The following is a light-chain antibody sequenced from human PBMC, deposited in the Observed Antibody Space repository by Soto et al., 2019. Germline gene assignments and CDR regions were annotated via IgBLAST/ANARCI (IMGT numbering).Light chain of an antibody. CDR1: QDIATY. J-gene: IGKJ1*01. CDR3: QQTSLRWT. Sequence: DIQMTQSPSSLSASVGDRIIITCRASQDIATYLNWYQQTPGKAPKLLIYSASPFQVGVPSRFSGSGSGTHFTLTITILQPEFLGSYYFQQTSLRWTFGQGTKVEI. V-gene: IGKV1-39*01. CDR2: SAS.